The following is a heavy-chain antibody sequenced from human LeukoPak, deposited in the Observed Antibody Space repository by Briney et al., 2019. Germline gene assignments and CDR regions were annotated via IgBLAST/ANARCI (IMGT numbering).Heavy chain of an antibody. D-gene: IGHD2-2*01. J-gene: IGHJ5*02. Sequence: ASVKVSCKASGYTFTSYYMHWVRQAPGQGLEWMGIINPSGGSTSYAQKFQGRVTMTRDTSTSTVYMELSSLRSEDTAVYFCARDACSTTICQAGGNWFDPWGQETLVIVS. CDR3: ARDACSTTICQAGGNWFDP. V-gene: IGHV1-46*01. CDR2: INPSGGST. CDR1: GYTFTSYY.